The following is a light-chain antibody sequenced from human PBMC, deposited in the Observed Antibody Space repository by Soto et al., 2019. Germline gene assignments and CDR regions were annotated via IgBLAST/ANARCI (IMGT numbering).Light chain of an antibody. V-gene: IGKV3D-15*01. J-gene: IGKJ1*01. CDR2: DAS. Sequence: EIVMTQSPATLSVSPGEGASLSCRASQSVSSYLAWYQQKPGQAPRPLIYDASNRATGIPARFSGSGSGTEFTLTINSLQPDDFATYYCQQYHIYSGTFGQGTKVDIK. CDR3: QQYHIYSGT. CDR1: QSVSSY.